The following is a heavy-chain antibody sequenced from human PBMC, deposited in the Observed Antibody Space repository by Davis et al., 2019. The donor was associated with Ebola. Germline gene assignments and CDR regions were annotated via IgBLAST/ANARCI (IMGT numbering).Heavy chain of an antibody. D-gene: IGHD5-12*01. CDR1: GLIFSNYA. V-gene: IGHV3-23*01. CDR3: AIVPRGYDRDY. J-gene: IGHJ4*02. CDR2: ISESGDSK. Sequence: GESLKISCVSSGLIFSNYAMTWVRQPPGKGLEWVSGISESGDSKHYTDSVKGRFTISRDNSKNKHYLQMNSLKAEDTAVYYCAIVPRGYDRDYWGQGTLVTVSS.